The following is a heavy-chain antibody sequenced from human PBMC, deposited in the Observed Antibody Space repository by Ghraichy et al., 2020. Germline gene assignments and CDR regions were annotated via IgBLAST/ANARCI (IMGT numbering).Heavy chain of an antibody. Sequence: GGGVGGRGGGGEGGGADYHPALKSRVTISVEEAKNQFSLKLSSVTAADTAVYYCASVYGSGSYAFFDYWGQGTLVTVSS. D-gene: IGHD3-10*01. CDR3: ASVYGSGSYAFFDY. J-gene: IGHJ4*02. V-gene: IGHV4-4*02. CDR2: GGEGGGA.